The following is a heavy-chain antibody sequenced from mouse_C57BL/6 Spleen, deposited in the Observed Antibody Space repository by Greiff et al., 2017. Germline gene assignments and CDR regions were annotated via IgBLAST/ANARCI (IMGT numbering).Heavy chain of an antibody. Sequence: QVQLQQPGAELVMPGASVKLSCKASGYTFTSYWMHWVKQRPGKGLEWIGEIDPSDSYTNYNQKFKGKSTLTVDKSSSTAYMQLSSLTSEDSAVYYCARSSGYAMDYWGQGTSVTVSS. V-gene: IGHV1-69*01. CDR1: GYTFTSYW. D-gene: IGHD3-2*02. CDR2: IDPSDSYT. J-gene: IGHJ4*01. CDR3: ARSSGYAMDY.